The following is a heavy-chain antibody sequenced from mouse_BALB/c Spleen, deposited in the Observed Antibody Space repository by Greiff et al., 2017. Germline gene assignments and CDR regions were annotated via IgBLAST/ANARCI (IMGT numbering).Heavy chain of an antibody. J-gene: IGHJ2*01. CDR2: ISSGGSYT. Sequence: EVKVVESGGGLVKPGGSLKLSCAASGFTFSSYTMSWVRQTPEKRLEWVATISSGGSYTYYPDSVKGRFTISRDNAKNTLYLQMSSLKSEDTAMYYCTRDRGTTAPYYFDYWGQGTTLTVSS. CDR1: GFTFSSYT. V-gene: IGHV5-6-4*01. D-gene: IGHD1-2*01. CDR3: TRDRGTTAPYYFDY.